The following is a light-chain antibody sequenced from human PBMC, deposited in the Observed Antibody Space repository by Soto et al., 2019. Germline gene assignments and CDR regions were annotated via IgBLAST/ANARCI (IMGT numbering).Light chain of an antibody. J-gene: IGKJ3*01. CDR1: QSVSSSY. CDR3: QQYGRSPFT. CDR2: GAS. Sequence: IVLTQSPVTLSLSPGERATLSCRASQSVSSSYLAWYQQKPGQAPRLLIYGASSRATGIPGRFSGSGSGTDFTLTISRLEPEDFAVYYCQQYGRSPFTFGPGTKVDIK. V-gene: IGKV3-20*01.